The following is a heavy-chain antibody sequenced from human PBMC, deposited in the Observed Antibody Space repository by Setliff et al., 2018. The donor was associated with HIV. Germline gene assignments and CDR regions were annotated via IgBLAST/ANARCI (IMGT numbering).Heavy chain of an antibody. CDR3: ARGRYSGSYGY. CDR2: IYHSGST. V-gene: IGHV4-38-2*01. Sequence: TLSLPCAVSGYSISSGYYWGWVRQPPGKGLEWIGSIYHSGSTYYNPSLKSRVTISVDTSKNQFSLKLSSVTAADTAVYYCARGRYSGSYGYWGQGTLVTVSS. D-gene: IGHD1-26*01. CDR1: GYSISSGYY. J-gene: IGHJ4*02.